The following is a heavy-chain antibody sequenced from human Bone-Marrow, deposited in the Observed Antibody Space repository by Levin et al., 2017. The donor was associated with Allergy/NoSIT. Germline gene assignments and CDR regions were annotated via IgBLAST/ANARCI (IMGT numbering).Heavy chain of an antibody. V-gene: IGHV4-31*03. CDR3: AREDGSTFDS. CDR1: GGSISSGGYL. CDR2: IYYSGST. J-gene: IGHJ4*02. D-gene: IGHD5-24*01. Sequence: SETLSLTCTVSGGSISSGGYLWSWIRQHAGKGLEWIGYIYYSGSTYYNPSLKSRAMISLDTSKNQFSLKVTSATAADAAVYYCAREDGSTFDSWGQGTLVTVSS.